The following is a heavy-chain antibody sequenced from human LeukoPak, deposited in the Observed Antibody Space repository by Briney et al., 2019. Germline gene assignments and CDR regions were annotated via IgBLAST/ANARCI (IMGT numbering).Heavy chain of an antibody. CDR1: GFIFSSYW. J-gene: IGHJ4*02. Sequence: GGSLRLSCAASGFIFSSYWMSWVRQAPGKGLERVANIKQDGSEKYYVDSVKGRFTISRDNAKNSLYLQMNSLRAEDTAVYYCARDQGSLDYWGQGTLVTVSS. V-gene: IGHV3-7*01. D-gene: IGHD1-26*01. CDR3: ARDQGSLDY. CDR2: IKQDGSEK.